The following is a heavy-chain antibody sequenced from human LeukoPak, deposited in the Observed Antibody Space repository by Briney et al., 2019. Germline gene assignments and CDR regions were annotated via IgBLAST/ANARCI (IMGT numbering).Heavy chain of an antibody. CDR1: GFTFSSYW. V-gene: IGHV3-23*01. Sequence: GGSLRLSCAASGFTFSSYWMSWVRQAPGKGLEWVSVISRSGTETYHADSVRGRFTISRDNAKNTLYLQMNSLRAEDTAVYYCAKKSPDSSGNPAYDWGQGTLVTVSS. CDR3: AKKSPDSSGNPAYD. J-gene: IGHJ4*02. D-gene: IGHD4-23*01. CDR2: ISRSGTET.